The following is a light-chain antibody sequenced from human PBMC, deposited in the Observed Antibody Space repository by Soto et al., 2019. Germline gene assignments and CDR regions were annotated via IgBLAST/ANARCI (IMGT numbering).Light chain of an antibody. CDR2: DVS. CDR1: QSIAAS. J-gene: IGKJ1*01. V-gene: IGKV1-5*01. CDR3: QQYDYSRT. Sequence: DIQVTQSPSALSASVGDTVTITCRASQSIAASLAWYQHKPGEAPKLLIYDVSSLETGVPSRFSGSGSGTEFSLTIRGLQPDDFATYYCQQYDYSRTFGQGTKVEIK.